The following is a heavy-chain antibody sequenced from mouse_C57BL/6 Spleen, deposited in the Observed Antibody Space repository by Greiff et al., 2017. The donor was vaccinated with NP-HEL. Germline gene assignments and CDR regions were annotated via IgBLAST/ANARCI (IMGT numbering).Heavy chain of an antibody. D-gene: IGHD2-12*01. J-gene: IGHJ4*01. CDR1: GYTFTSYW. CDR3: ARPHYSLRDYYAMDY. Sequence: VQLQQSGAELVKPGASVKMSCKASGYTFTSYWITWVKQRPGQGLEWIGDIYPGSGSTNYNEKFKSKATLTVDTSSSTAYMQLSSLTSEDSAVYYCARPHYSLRDYYAMDYWGQGTSVTVSS. CDR2: IYPGSGST. V-gene: IGHV1-55*01.